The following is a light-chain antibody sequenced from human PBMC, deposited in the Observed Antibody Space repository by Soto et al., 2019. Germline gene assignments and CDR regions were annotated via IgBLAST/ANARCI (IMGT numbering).Light chain of an antibody. CDR2: DAS. V-gene: IGKV1-5*01. Sequence: DIQMTQSPSTLSASVGDRVTITCRASQSISSWLAWYQQKPGKAPKLLIYDASSLESGVPSRFSGSGSGTEFTLTISSLQPEDFATYYCQQYNSYLITFGQGTRLEIK. CDR1: QSISSW. J-gene: IGKJ5*01. CDR3: QQYNSYLIT.